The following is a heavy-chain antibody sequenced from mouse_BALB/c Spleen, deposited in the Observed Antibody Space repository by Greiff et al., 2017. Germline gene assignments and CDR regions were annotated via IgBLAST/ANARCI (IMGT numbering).Heavy chain of an antibody. J-gene: IGHJ2*01. CDR3: ARDRGNLFGLY. CDR2: INSNGGST. D-gene: IGHD1-1*01. CDR1: GFTFSSYG. V-gene: IGHV5-6-3*01. Sequence: EVQLVESGGGLVQPGGYLKLSCAASGFTFSSYGMSWVRQTPDKRLELVATINSNGGSTYYPDSVKGRFTISRDNAKNTLYLQMSSLKSEDTAMYYCARDRGNLFGLYWGQGTTLTVSS.